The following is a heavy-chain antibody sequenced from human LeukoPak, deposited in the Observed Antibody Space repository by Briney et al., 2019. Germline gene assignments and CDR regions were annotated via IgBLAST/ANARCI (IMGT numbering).Heavy chain of an antibody. J-gene: IGHJ4*02. CDR1: GYTFTNYD. Sequence: GASVKVSCKASGYTFTNYDINWVRQAPGQGLEWLGIIHPTGGSTSYRKKSQGRVTMTRDTATGTVYLELSSLRSEDTAVYWCARANGGGLDYWGQGTLVTVSS. CDR2: IHPTGGST. D-gene: IGHD3-10*01. CDR3: ARANGGGLDY. V-gene: IGHV1-46*01.